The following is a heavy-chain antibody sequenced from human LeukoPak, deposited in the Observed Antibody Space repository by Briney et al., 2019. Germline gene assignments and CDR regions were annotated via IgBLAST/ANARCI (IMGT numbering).Heavy chain of an antibody. CDR3: ASGLGAYQFDH. D-gene: IGHD2-2*01. CDR1: GFTFSIYW. V-gene: IGHV3-74*01. J-gene: IGHJ4*02. CDR2: MNSDGRNT. Sequence: HPGGSLRLSCAASGFTFSIYWMHWVRRAPGKGLVWISAMNSDGRNTRYADSVTGRFTISRDNSKDTLYLQVDSLRAEDTSVYYYASGLGAYQFDHWGQGTLVRVSS.